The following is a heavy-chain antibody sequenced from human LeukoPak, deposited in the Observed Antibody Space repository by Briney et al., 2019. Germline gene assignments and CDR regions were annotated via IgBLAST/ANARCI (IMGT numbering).Heavy chain of an antibody. CDR1: GFTFDDYA. CDR3: AKESRDYYDSSGLYDY. D-gene: IGHD3-22*01. V-gene: IGHV3-9*01. J-gene: IGHJ4*02. CDR2: ISWNSGSI. Sequence: TGGSLRLSCAASGFTFDDYAMHWVRQAPGKGLEWVSGISWNSGSIGYADSVKGRFTISRDNAKNSLYLQMNSLRAEDTALYYCAKESRDYYDSSGLYDYWGQGTLVTVSS.